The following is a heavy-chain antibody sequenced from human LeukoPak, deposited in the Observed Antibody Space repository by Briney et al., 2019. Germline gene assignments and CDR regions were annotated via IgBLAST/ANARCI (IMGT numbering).Heavy chain of an antibody. J-gene: IGHJ6*02. CDR2: IWYDGSNK. D-gene: IGHD1-26*01. CDR1: GFTFRNYG. Sequence: GGSLRLSCAASGFTFRNYGMYRVRQAPGKGLEWVAIIWYDGSNKYYTDSAKGRFTISRDNSKNTLFLQMNSLRVEDTAVYYCVRHTGSFPLGGMDVWGQGTTVTVSS. CDR3: VRHTGSFPLGGMDV. V-gene: IGHV3-33*02.